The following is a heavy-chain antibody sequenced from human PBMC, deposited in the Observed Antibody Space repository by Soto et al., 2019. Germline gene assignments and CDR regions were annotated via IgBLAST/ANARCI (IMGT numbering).Heavy chain of an antibody. CDR1: GFTFSIND. Sequence: GGSLRLSCAASGFTFSINDMHWVRQAPGRGLEWVAVISNDGNNKYYADSVKGRFTLSRDNSKNMVYLQMDSLRVEDTAVYFCTKDHQTYNWDYLFDSWGPGTLVTVSS. V-gene: IGHV3-30*18. CDR2: ISNDGNNK. CDR3: TKDHQTYNWDYLFDS. J-gene: IGHJ4*02. D-gene: IGHD1-7*01.